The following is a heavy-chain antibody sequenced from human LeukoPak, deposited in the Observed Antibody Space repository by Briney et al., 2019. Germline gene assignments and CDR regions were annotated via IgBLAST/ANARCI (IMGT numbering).Heavy chain of an antibody. CDR3: ARDKDLGHQVSNIFDY. D-gene: IGHD2-2*01. CDR1: GFTFSTYS. V-gene: IGHV3-30*03. Sequence: GGSLRLSCAASGFTFSTYSMNWVRQAPGKGVQWVAAISYDGTKKYNTDSVKGRFTISRDNSKATVFLQMNSLRVEDTAVYFCARDKDLGHQVSNIFDYWGQGALVTVSS. J-gene: IGHJ4*02. CDR2: ISYDGTKK.